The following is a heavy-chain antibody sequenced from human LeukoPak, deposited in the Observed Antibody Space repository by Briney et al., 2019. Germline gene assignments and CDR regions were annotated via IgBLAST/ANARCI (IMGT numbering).Heavy chain of an antibody. CDR1: GFTISSYG. CDR2: ISGSGGST. Sequence: GGTLRLSCAASGFTISSYGMSWVRQAPGKGLEWVSTISGSGGSTYYADSVKGRFTISRDNSKNTLYLQMNSLRAEDTAVYYCAKDGERSSGYYYRDYFDYWGQGTLVTVSS. CDR3: AKDGERSSGYYYRDYFDY. V-gene: IGHV3-23*01. J-gene: IGHJ4*02. D-gene: IGHD3-22*01.